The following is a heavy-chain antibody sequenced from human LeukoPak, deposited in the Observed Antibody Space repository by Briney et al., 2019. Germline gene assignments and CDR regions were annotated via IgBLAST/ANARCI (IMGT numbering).Heavy chain of an antibody. V-gene: IGHV3-33*01. D-gene: IGHD3-16*01. CDR1: GFTFSSYG. CDR2: IWYDGSNK. Sequence: GGSLRLSCAGSGFTFSSYGMHWVRQAPGKGLEWVAVIWYDGSNKYYADSVKGRFTISRDNSKNTLYLQMNSLRAEDTAVYYCARDYRAGGTDPFDYWGQGTLVTVSS. CDR3: ARDYRAGGTDPFDY. J-gene: IGHJ4*02.